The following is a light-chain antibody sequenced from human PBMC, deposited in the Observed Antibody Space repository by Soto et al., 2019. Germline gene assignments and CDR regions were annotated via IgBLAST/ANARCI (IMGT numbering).Light chain of an antibody. J-gene: IGKJ2*01. Sequence: EIVLTQSPGTLSLSPGERATLSCRASQSVSSTFLAWYRQKPVQAPRLRIYGASPRAPGIADRFSGSGSGTDFTLTISRLEREDCAVYYCQRYGNSYTFGQGTKLEIK. CDR3: QRYGNSYT. CDR1: QSVSSTF. CDR2: GAS. V-gene: IGKV3-20*01.